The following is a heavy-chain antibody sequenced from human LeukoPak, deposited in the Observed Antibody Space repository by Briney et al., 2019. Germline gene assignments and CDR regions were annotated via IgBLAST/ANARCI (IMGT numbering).Heavy chain of an antibody. CDR1: GGSISSYY. J-gene: IGHJ4*02. D-gene: IGHD6-19*01. Sequence: SETLSLTCTVSGGSISSYYWSWIRQLPGKGLEWIGYIYYSGSTNYNPSLKSRVTISVDTSKNQFSLKLSSVTAADTAVYYCASGVAVAGPFDYWGQGTLVTVSS. V-gene: IGHV4-59*12. CDR2: IYYSGST. CDR3: ASGVAVAGPFDY.